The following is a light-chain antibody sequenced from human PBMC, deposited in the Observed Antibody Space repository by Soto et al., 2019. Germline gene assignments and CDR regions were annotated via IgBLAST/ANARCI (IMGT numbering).Light chain of an antibody. CDR1: QSISSY. Sequence: GDRVTITCRASQSISSYLNWYQQKPGKAPKLLIYAASSLQSGVPSRFSGSGSGTDFTLTISSLQPEDFATYFCQQSYSTPFTFGPGTKVDIK. CDR2: AAS. CDR3: QQSYSTPFT. J-gene: IGKJ3*01. V-gene: IGKV1-39*01.